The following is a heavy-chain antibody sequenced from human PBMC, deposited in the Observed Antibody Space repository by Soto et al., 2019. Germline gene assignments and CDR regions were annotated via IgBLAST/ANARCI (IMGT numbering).Heavy chain of an antibody. CDR2: ISGSGGST. J-gene: IGHJ4*02. CDR1: GFTFSSSA. Sequence: VGSLRLSCAASGFTFSSSAMSWVRQAPGKGLEWVSAISGSGGSTYYADTVKGRFTVSRDNSKNTLYLQMNSLRAEDTAVYYCARSGYYYPLDFDHWGQGNLVTVSS. V-gene: IGHV3-23*01. CDR3: ARSGYYYPLDFDH. D-gene: IGHD3-22*01.